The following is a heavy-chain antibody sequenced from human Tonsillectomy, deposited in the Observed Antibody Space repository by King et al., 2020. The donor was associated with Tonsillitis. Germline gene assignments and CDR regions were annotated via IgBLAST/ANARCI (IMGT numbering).Heavy chain of an antibody. CDR2: IYYSGTT. D-gene: IGHD3-3*01. V-gene: IGHV4-39*01. CDR1: GDSISSGSFY. J-gene: IGHJ5*02. CDR3: PRHYCEFWSDYHKNLNWFDP. Sequence: QLQESGPGLVKPSETLSLTCTVSGDSISSGSFYWGWIRQPPGKGLEWIGSIYYSGTTSYNASLKSRVTISVDTSNNQFYLKLSSSTAADTALYYCPRHYCEFWSDYHKNLNWFDPWGQGTLVTVSS.